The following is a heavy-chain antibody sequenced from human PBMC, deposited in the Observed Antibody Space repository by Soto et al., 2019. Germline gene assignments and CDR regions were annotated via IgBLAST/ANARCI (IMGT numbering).Heavy chain of an antibody. CDR3: ARGMVGSSFHFDY. CDR1: GGSFSGYY. CDR2: INHSGST. D-gene: IGHD6-6*01. J-gene: IGHJ4*02. Sequence: PSETLSLTCAVYGGSFSGYYWSWIRQPPGKGLEWIGEINHSGSTNYNPSLKSRVTISVDTSKNQFSLKLSSVTAADTAVYYCARGMVGSSFHFDYWGKGTLVTVSS. V-gene: IGHV4-34*01.